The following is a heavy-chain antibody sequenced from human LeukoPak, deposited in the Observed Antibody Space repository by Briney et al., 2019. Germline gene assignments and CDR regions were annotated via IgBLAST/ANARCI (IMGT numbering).Heavy chain of an antibody. V-gene: IGHV3-30*02. Sequence: GGSLRLSCAASGFTFSSYGMHWVRQAPGKGLEWVAFIRYDGSNKYYADSVKGRFTISRDNSKNTLYLQMNSLRAEDTAVYYCARDLYYYDSSGYYSVGTPDYWGQGTLVTVSS. J-gene: IGHJ4*02. CDR3: ARDLYYYDSSGYYSVGTPDY. D-gene: IGHD3-22*01. CDR1: GFTFSSYG. CDR2: IRYDGSNK.